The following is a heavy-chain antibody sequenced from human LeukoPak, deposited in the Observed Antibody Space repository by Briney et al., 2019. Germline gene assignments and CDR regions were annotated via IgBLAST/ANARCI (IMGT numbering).Heavy chain of an antibody. CDR2: IYSSGFT. V-gene: IGHV4-31*03. D-gene: IGHD3-10*01. CDR1: GASISSGGYY. J-gene: IGHJ4*02. Sequence: SQTLSLTCTVSGASISSGGYYWSWIRQHPGKGLEWIGFIYSSGFTYYNPSLKSRVAIPVDTSENQLSLKLSSVTAADTAVYYCARGNYYYGDYWGQGTLVTVSS. CDR3: ARGNYYYGDY.